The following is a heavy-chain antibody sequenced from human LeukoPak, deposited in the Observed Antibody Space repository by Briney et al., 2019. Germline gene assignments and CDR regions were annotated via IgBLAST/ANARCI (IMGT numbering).Heavy chain of an antibody. CDR1: GFTFSSYG. V-gene: IGHV3-30*02. CDR2: IRYDGSNK. D-gene: IGHD1-26*01. J-gene: IGHJ4*02. CDR3: AKALLPYSGSHGDY. Sequence: WGSLRLSCAASGFTFSSYGMHWVRQAPGKGLEWVAFIRYDGSNKYYADSVKGRFTISGDNSKNTLYLQMNSLRAEDTAVYYCAKALLPYSGSHGDYWGQGTLVTVSS.